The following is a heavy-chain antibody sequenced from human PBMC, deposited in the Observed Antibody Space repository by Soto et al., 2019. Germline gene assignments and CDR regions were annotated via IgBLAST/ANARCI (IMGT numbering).Heavy chain of an antibody. D-gene: IGHD2-2*01. CDR3: ARDLGYCSSTSCYVAAFDI. CDR2: ISGSGNTI. J-gene: IGHJ3*02. CDR1: GFTFSDYY. V-gene: IGHV3-11*01. Sequence: QVQLVESGGGLVRPGGSLRLSCAASGFTFSDYYMSWIRQAPGKGLECVSYISGSGNTIYYADSVKGRFTISRDNSKNSLYLKMDGLRAEHTAVYYCARDLGYCSSTSCYVAAFDIGGQGTMVTVSS.